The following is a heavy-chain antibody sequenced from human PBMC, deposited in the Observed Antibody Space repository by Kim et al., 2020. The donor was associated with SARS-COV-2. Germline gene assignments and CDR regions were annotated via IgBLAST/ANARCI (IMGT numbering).Heavy chain of an antibody. CDR3: ARLGRYFDWLRTTQNDAFDI. Sequence: SETLSLTCTVSGGSISSYDWSWIRQPPGKGLEWIGYIYYSGSTNYNPSLKSRVTISVDTSKNQFSLKLSSVTAADTAVYYCARLGRYFDWLRTTQNDAFDIWGQGTMVTVSS. CDR1: GGSISSYD. D-gene: IGHD3-9*01. CDR2: IYYSGST. J-gene: IGHJ3*02. V-gene: IGHV4-59*08.